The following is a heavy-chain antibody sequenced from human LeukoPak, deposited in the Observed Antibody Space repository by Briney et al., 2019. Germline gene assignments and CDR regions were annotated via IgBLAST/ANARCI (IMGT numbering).Heavy chain of an antibody. CDR3: ARTTYYYDSSGYLHW. Sequence: PGGSLRLSCAASGFTFSSYWMHWVRQAPGKGLVWVSRINIDGSATSYADSVKGRFTISRDNAKNTLYLQMNSLRAEDTAVYYCARTTYYYDSSGYLHWWGQGTLVTVSS. CDR1: GFTFSSYW. J-gene: IGHJ4*02. D-gene: IGHD3-22*01. CDR2: INIDGSAT. V-gene: IGHV3-74*01.